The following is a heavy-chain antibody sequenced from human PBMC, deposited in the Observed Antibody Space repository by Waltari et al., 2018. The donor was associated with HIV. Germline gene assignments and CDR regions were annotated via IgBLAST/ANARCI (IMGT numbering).Heavy chain of an antibody. V-gene: IGHV1-24*01. D-gene: IGHD3-10*01. Sequence: QVQLVQSGAEVKKPGASVKVSCTVSGYTLTELSMHWVRQAPGKGLEWMGGFDPEEGETIYAQKFQGRVNRTDDTSTDTAYMELSSLRSEDTAVYYCATDRSRGWGQGTLVTVSS. CDR3: ATDRSRG. CDR2: FDPEEGET. J-gene: IGHJ4*02. CDR1: GYTLTELS.